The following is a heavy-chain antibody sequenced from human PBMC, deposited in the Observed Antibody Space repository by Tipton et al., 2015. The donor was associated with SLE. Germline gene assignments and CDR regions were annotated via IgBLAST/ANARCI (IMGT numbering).Heavy chain of an antibody. Sequence: GLVKPSETLSLTCTVSGGSISSYYWSWIRQPPGKGLEWIGSIYYRGGTHYNPSLKSRVTVSMDTSKNQFSLKLNSVTAADTAVYYCARVDGATGRDSWGQGTLVTVSS. D-gene: IGHD5-12*01. CDR2: IYYRGGT. J-gene: IGHJ4*02. CDR1: GGSISSYY. V-gene: IGHV4-59*12. CDR3: ARVDGATGRDS.